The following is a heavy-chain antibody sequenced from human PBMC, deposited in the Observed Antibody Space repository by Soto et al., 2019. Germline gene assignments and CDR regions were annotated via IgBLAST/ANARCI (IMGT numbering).Heavy chain of an antibody. CDR2: IYYSGST. CDR3: ARQGYYGSGSYYKFRWFDP. D-gene: IGHD3-10*01. J-gene: IGHJ5*02. CDR1: GGSISSGSYY. V-gene: IGHV4-39*01. Sequence: PSETLSLTCSVSGGSISSGSYYWGWIRQPPGKGLEWIASIYYSGSTYYNPSLKSRVTIFVDTSKNQFSLKLSSVTAADTFLYYCARQGYYGSGSYYKFRWFDPWGQGALVT.